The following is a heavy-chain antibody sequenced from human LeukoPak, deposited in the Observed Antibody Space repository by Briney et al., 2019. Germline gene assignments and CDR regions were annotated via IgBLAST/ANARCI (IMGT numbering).Heavy chain of an antibody. D-gene: IGHD1-20*01. V-gene: IGHV3-21*01. CDR2: ISTSSTYI. J-gene: IGHJ4*02. CDR1: GFTFSSYS. Sequence: GGSLRLSCAASGFTFSSYSMNWVRQAPGKGLEWVSSISTSSTYIYYADSVKGRFTISRDNAKNSLYMQMNSLRAEDTAVYYCARDPPFIIGTTFFDYWGQGTLVTVSS. CDR3: ARDPPFIIGTTFFDY.